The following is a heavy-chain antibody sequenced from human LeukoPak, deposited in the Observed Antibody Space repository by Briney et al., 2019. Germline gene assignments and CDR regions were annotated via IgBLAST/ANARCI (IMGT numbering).Heavy chain of an antibody. D-gene: IGHD3-22*01. CDR2: ISGSGDDT. CDR1: GFPFSSYA. CDR3: AKDSKPKAYYYDSSGYYPRGFDP. Sequence: GGSLRLSCVVSGFPFSSYAMSWVRQAPGKGLEWVSGISGSGDDTYYAASVKGRFTVSRDTSKNTLYLQMNSLRAEDTAVYYCAKDSKPKAYYYDSSGYYPRGFDPWGQGTLVTVSS. V-gene: IGHV3-23*01. J-gene: IGHJ5*02.